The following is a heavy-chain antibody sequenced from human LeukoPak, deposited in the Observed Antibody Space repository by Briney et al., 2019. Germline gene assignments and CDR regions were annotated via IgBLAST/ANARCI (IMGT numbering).Heavy chain of an antibody. J-gene: IGHJ4*02. CDR2: INPKSGGT. CDR3: ARDPIQLWEVFDY. CDR1: GYTFTGYY. D-gene: IGHD5-18*01. Sequence: ASVKVPCKASGYTFTGYYMHWVRQAPGQGLEWMGWINPKSGGTNYAQKFQGRVTMTRDTSITTAYMELSRLRSDDTAVYYCARDPIQLWEVFDYWGQGTLVTVSS. V-gene: IGHV1-2*02.